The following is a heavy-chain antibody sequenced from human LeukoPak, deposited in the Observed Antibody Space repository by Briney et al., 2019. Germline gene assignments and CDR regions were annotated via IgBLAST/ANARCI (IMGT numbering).Heavy chain of an antibody. CDR1: GYTFTSYG. CDR3: AGPSGRYYYYYMDV. CDR2: ISAYNGNT. V-gene: IGHV1-18*01. Sequence: GASVKVSCKASGYTFTSYGISWVRQAPGQGLEWMGWISAYNGNTNYAQKLQGRVTMTTDTSTSTAYMELRSLRSDDTAVYYCAGPSGRYYYYYMDVWGKGTTVTVSS. J-gene: IGHJ6*03.